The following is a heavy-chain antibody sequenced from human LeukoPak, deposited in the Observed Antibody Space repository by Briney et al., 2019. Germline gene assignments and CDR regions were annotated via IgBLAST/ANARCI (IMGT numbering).Heavy chain of an antibody. CDR3: ARGTDFGVVYYYFDY. D-gene: IGHD3-3*01. CDR1: GGSFSGYY. V-gene: IGHV4-34*01. Sequence: SESLSLTCAVYGGSFSGYYWSWIRQPPGKGLEWIGEINHSGSTNYNPSLKSRVTISVDTSKNQFSLKLSSVTAADTAVYYCARGTDFGVVYYYFDYWGQGTLVTVSS. J-gene: IGHJ4*02. CDR2: INHSGST.